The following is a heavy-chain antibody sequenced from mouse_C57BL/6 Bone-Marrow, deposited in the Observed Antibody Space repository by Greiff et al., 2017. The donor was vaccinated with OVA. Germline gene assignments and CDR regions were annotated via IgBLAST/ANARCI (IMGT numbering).Heavy chain of an antibody. V-gene: IGHV5-4*01. CDR2: ISDGGSYT. J-gene: IGHJ3*01. Sequence: EVQLVESGGGLVMPGGSLKLSCAASGFTFSSYAMSWVRQTPEKRLEWVATISDGGSYTYYPDNVKGRFTISRDNAKNNLYLQMSHLKSEDTAMYYCASSYDYDVGFAYWGQGTLVTVSA. CDR3: ASSYDYDVGFAY. D-gene: IGHD2-4*01. CDR1: GFTFSSYA.